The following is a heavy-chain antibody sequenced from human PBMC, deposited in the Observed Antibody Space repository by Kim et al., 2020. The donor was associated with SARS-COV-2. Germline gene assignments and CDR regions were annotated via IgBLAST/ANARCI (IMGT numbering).Heavy chain of an antibody. CDR3: ARGSYYDFWSGYSSYYYGMDV. Sequence: SETLSLTCAVYGGSFSGYYWSWIRQPPGKGLEWIGEINHSGSTNYNPSLKSRVTISVDTSKNQFSLKLSSVTAADTAVYYCARGSYYDFWSGYSSYYYGMDVWGQGTTVTVSS. CDR1: GGSFSGYY. CDR2: INHSGST. V-gene: IGHV4-34*01. D-gene: IGHD3-3*01. J-gene: IGHJ6*02.